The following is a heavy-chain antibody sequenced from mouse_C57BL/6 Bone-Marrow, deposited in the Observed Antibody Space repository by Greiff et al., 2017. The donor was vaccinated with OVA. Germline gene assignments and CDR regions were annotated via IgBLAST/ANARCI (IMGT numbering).Heavy chain of an antibody. J-gene: IGHJ1*03. V-gene: IGHV1-19*01. CDR3: ARSGYFDV. CDR1: GYTFTDYY. CDR2: INPYNGGT. Sequence: VQLKESGPVLVKPGASVKMSCKASGYTFTDYYMNWVKQSHGKSLEWIGVINPYNGGTSYNQKFKGKATLTVDKSSSTAYMELNSLTSEDSAVYYCARSGYFDVWGTGTTVTVSS.